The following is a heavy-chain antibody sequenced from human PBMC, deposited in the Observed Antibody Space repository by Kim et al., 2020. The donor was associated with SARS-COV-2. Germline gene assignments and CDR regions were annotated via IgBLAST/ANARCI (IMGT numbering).Heavy chain of an antibody. CDR3: ARGVKVSDAFDI. Sequence: GGSLRLSCAASGFTVSSYEMNWVRQAPGKGLEWVSYISSSGSTIYYADSVKGRFTISRDNAKNSLYLQMNSLRAEDTAVYYCARGVKVSDAFDIWGQGTMVTVSS. V-gene: IGHV3-48*03. CDR2: ISSSGSTI. CDR1: GFTVSSYE. J-gene: IGHJ3*02. D-gene: IGHD1-20*01.